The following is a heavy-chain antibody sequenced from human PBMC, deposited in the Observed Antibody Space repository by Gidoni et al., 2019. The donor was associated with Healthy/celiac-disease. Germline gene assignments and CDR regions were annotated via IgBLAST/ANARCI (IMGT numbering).Heavy chain of an antibody. Sequence: EVQLVESGGGLVQPGGSLRLSCAASGFTFSRYWMHWVRQAPGKGLVWVSRINSDGSSTSYADSVKGRFTISRDNAKNTLYLQMNSLRAEDTAVYYCARGGYFDWFALYGMDVWGQGTTVTVSS. CDR1: GFTFSRYW. J-gene: IGHJ6*02. D-gene: IGHD3-9*01. V-gene: IGHV3-74*01. CDR2: INSDGSST. CDR3: ARGGYFDWFALYGMDV.